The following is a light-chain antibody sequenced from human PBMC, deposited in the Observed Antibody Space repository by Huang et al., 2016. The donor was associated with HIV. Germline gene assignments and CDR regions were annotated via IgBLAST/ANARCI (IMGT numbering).Light chain of an antibody. CDR2: KVA. J-gene: IGKJ4*01. Sequence: DVVMTQSPLSLPVTLGQPASISCRSSQSLVYSDANTYLNWFQPRPGQSPRRLIYKVAKRDSGVPDRCSGSGSGTEFTLKISRVEAEDVGVYYCMQGTHWPLTVGGGTKVEIK. V-gene: IGKV2-30*01. CDR3: MQGTHWPLT. CDR1: QSLVYSDANTY.